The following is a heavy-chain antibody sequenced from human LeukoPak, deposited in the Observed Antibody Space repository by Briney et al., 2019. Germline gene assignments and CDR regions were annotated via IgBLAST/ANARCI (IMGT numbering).Heavy chain of an antibody. J-gene: IGHJ5*02. CDR1: NDSISSYY. D-gene: IGHD5-24*01. V-gene: IGHV4-4*07. Sequence: PSETLSLTCTVSNDSISSYYWSWIRQPAGKGLEWIGLISTSGSTYYNPSLKSRVTISVDTSKNQFSLKLSSVTAADTAVYYCASLGGGYNTYSGWFDPWGQGTLVTVSS. CDR2: ISTSGST. CDR3: ASLGGGYNTYSGWFDP.